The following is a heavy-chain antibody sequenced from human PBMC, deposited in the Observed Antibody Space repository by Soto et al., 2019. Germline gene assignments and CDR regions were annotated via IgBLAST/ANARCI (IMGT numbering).Heavy chain of an antibody. CDR1: GFTFSDYY. Sequence: LSLTCAASGFTFSDYYMSWIRQAPGKGLEWVSYISSSGSTIYYADSVKGRFTISRDNAKNSLYLQMNSLRAEDTAVYYCARAKYYYDSSGYYFDYWGQGTLVTVSS. CDR2: ISSSGSTI. J-gene: IGHJ4*02. CDR3: ARAKYYYDSSGYYFDY. V-gene: IGHV3-11*01. D-gene: IGHD3-22*01.